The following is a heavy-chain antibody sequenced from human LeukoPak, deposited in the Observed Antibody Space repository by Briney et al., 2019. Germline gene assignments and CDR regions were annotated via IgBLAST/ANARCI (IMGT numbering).Heavy chain of an antibody. D-gene: IGHD2-8*01. J-gene: IGHJ3*02. CDR2: IFHRGGT. Sequence: SETLSLTCTVSNDSISSGDYYWNWIRQPPGKGLEWIGYIFHRGGTSYNPSLKSRILFSVDTSQNQFSLKLNSVTAADTAVYYCARADDCTNGVCDAFDIWGQGTMVTVSS. CDR1: NDSISSGDYY. CDR3: ARADDCTNGVCDAFDI. V-gene: IGHV4-30-4*01.